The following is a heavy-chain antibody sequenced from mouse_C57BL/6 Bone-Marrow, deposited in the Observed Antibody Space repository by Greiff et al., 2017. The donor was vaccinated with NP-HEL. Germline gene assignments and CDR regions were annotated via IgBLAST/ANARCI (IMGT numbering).Heavy chain of an antibody. J-gene: IGHJ2*01. CDR1: GFTFSDYG. D-gene: IGHD1-1*01. Sequence: EVQRVESGGGLVKPGGSLKLSCAASGFTFSDYGMHWVRQAPEKGLEWVAYISSGSSTIYYADTVKGRFTIPRDNAKTTLFLQMTSLMSADTAVYYCARRRGYYYPYYFDYWGQGTTLTVSS. CDR3: ARRRGYYYPYYFDY. CDR2: ISSGSSTI. V-gene: IGHV5-17*01.